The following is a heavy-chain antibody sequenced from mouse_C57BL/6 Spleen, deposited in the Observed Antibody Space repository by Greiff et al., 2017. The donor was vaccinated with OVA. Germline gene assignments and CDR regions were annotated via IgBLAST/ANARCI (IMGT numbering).Heavy chain of an antibody. Sequence: VQLQQPGAELVKPGASVKMSCKASGYTFTSYWITWVKQRPGQGLEWIGDIYPGSGSTNYNEKFKSKATLTVDTSSSTAYMQLSSLTSEDSAVYYCARERIYDGYYGYFDVWGTGTTVTVSS. CDR2: IYPGSGST. D-gene: IGHD2-3*01. CDR1: GYTFTSYW. J-gene: IGHJ1*03. CDR3: ARERIYDGYYGYFDV. V-gene: IGHV1-55*01.